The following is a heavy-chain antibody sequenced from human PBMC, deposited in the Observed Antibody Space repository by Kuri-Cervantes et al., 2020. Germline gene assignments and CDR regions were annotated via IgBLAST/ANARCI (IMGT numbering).Heavy chain of an antibody. CDR3: ARDSSVGELIQLWPMDV. Sequence: GGSLRLSCAASGFTFSTYWIHWVRQTAGKGLLWVSRINSDSSHRDYADSVKGRFTISRDNVKNTLYLQMNSLRAEDTAMYYCARDSSVGELIQLWPMDVWGKGTTVTVSS. J-gene: IGHJ6*04. CDR1: GFTFSTYW. D-gene: IGHD3-10*01. V-gene: IGHV3-74*01. CDR2: INSDSSHR.